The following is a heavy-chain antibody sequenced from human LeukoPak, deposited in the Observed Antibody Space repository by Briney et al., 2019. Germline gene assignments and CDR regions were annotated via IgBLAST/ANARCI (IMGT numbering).Heavy chain of an antibody. Sequence: GGSLRLSCAASGFTFGSYAMSWVRQAPGKGLEWVAAISGTGGNTYYADSVKGRFTISRDNSKHTLYLQINSLTAEDTALYYCAKDAFVVVTEFDSWGQGTLVTVSS. CDR1: GFTFGSYA. CDR2: ISGTGGNT. V-gene: IGHV3-23*01. CDR3: AKDAFVVVTEFDS. D-gene: IGHD2-21*02. J-gene: IGHJ4*02.